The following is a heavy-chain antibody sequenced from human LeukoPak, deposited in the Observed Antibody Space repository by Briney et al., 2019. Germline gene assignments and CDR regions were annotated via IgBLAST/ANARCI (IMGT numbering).Heavy chain of an antibody. D-gene: IGHD6-19*01. CDR3: ARDSSSGYTDYFDY. V-gene: IGHV1-69*01. CDR1: GGTFSSYA. Sequence: GSSVKVSCKASGGTFSSYAISWVRQAPGQGLEWMGGIIPIFGTANYAQKFQGRVTITADESTSTAYMDLSSLRSEDTAVYYCARDSSSGYTDYFDYWGQGTLVTVSS. CDR2: IIPIFGTA. J-gene: IGHJ4*02.